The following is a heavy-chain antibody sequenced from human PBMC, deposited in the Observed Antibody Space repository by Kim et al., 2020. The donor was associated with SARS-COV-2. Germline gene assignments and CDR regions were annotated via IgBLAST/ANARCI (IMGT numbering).Heavy chain of an antibody. Sequence: SETLSLTCTVSGGSISSGGYYWSWIRQHPGKGLEWIGYIYYSGSTYYNPSLKSRVTISVDTSKNQFSLKLSSVTAADTAVYYCARDRPPQEGGAFDIWGQGTMVTVSS. CDR1: GGSISSGGYY. CDR3: ARDRPPQEGGAFDI. CDR2: IYYSGST. J-gene: IGHJ3*02. V-gene: IGHV4-31*03. D-gene: IGHD2-15*01.